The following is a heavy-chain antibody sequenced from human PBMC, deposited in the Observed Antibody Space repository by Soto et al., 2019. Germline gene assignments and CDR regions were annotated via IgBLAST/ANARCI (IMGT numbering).Heavy chain of an antibody. J-gene: IGHJ4*02. CDR3: ARRLSALVAFDY. V-gene: IGHV4-34*01. CDR1: GGSFSGYY. D-gene: IGHD5-18*01. Sequence: QVQLQQWGAGLLKPSETLSLTCAVYGGSFSGYYWSWIRQPPGKGLEWIGEINHSGSTNYNPSLKSRVTISVDTSKSQFSLKLSSVTAADTAVYYCARRLSALVAFDYWGQGTLVTVSS. CDR2: INHSGST.